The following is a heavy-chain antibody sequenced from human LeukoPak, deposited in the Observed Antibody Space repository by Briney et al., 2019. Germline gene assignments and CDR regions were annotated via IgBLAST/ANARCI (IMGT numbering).Heavy chain of an antibody. J-gene: IGHJ4*02. CDR1: GGSFSGYY. CDR2: INHSGST. Sequence: SETLSLTCAVYGGSFSGYYWSWIRQPPGKGLEWIGEINHSGSTNYNPSLKSRVTISVDTSKNQFSLKLSSVTAADTAVYYCARSRAWTQNDYWGQGTLVTVSS. D-gene: IGHD3/OR15-3a*01. CDR3: ARSRAWTQNDY. V-gene: IGHV4-34*01.